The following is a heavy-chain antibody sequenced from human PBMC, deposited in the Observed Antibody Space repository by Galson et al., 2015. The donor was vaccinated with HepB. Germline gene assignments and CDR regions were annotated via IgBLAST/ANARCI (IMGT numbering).Heavy chain of an antibody. CDR1: GFIFSRYG. V-gene: IGHV3-33*01. J-gene: IGHJ5*02. CDR2: IWYDADKK. Sequence: SLRLSCATSGFIFSRYGLHWVRQAPGKGLEWVAVIWYDADKKSYADSVKGRFTISRDKSKNTLYLQMNSLRVEDTAVYYCARAGAYCGGGRCYSNWFDPWGQGTLVTVSS. CDR3: ARAGAYCGGGRCYSNWFDP. D-gene: IGHD2-15*01.